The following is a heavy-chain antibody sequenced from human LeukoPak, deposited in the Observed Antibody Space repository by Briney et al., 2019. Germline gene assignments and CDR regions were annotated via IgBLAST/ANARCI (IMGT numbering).Heavy chain of an antibody. CDR1: GGSISSSSYY. J-gene: IGHJ1*01. D-gene: IGHD3-22*01. Sequence: SETLSLTCTVSGGSISSSSYYWGWIRQPPGKGLEWIGSVYYSGSTYYNPSLKSRVTISVDPSNNQFSLNLRSVTAADTAVYYCARRRYYDGSGYLEWGQGTLLSVSS. V-gene: IGHV4-39*01. CDR2: VYYSGST. CDR3: ARRRYYDGSGYLE.